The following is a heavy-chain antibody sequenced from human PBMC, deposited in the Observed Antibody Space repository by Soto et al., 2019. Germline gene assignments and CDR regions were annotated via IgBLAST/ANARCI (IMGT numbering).Heavy chain of an antibody. CDR1: GFTVSSNY. J-gene: IGHJ6*02. D-gene: IGHD3-3*01. V-gene: IGHV3-53*01. Sequence: EVQLVESGGGLIQPGGSLRLSCAASGFTVSSNYMSWVRQAPGKGLEWVSVIYSGGSTYYADSVKGRFTISRDNSKNTLYLQMNSLRAEDTAVYYCARQYYDFWSGYYYYGMDVWGQGTTVTVSS. CDR3: ARQYYDFWSGYYYYGMDV. CDR2: IYSGGST.